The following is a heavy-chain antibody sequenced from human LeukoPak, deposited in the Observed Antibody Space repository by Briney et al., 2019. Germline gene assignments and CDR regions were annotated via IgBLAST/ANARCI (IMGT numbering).Heavy chain of an antibody. J-gene: IGHJ4*02. CDR1: GYTFTSYD. CDR3: ARGALTPKRGYSSSWYGY. D-gene: IGHD6-13*01. Sequence: ASVKVSCKASGYTFTSYDIDWVRQATGQGLEWMGWMNPNSGNTGYAQKFQGRVTMTRNTSISTAYMELSSLRSEDTAVYYCARGALTPKRGYSSSWYGYWGQGTLVTVSS. CDR2: MNPNSGNT. V-gene: IGHV1-8*01.